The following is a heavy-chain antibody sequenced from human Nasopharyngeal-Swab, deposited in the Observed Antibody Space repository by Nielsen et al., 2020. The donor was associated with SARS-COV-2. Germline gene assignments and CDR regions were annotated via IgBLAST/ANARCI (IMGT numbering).Heavy chain of an antibody. CDR3: ASGALGAGSHEYYYYHGMDV. CDR2: ISSSSSYI. J-gene: IGHJ6*02. Sequence: GGSLRLSCAASGFTFSSYSMNWVRQAPGKGLEWVSSISSSSSYIYYADSVKGRFTISRDNAKNSLYLQMNSLRAEDTAVYYCASGALGAGSHEYYYYHGMDVWGQGTSVTVSS. V-gene: IGHV3-21*01. CDR1: GFTFSSYS. D-gene: IGHD1-14*01.